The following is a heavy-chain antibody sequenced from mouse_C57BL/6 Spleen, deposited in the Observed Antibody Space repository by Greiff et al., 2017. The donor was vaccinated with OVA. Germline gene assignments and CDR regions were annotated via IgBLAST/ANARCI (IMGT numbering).Heavy chain of an antibody. CDR3: ASYDYGRFAY. J-gene: IGHJ3*01. D-gene: IGHD2-4*01. V-gene: IGHV2-2*01. Sequence: QVQLKESGPGLVQPSQSLSITCTVSGFSLTSYGVHWVRQSPGKGLEWLGVIWSGGSTDYNAAFISRLSISKDNSKSQVFFKMNSLQADDTAIYYCASYDYGRFAYWGQGTLVTVSA. CDR2: IWSGGST. CDR1: GFSLTSYG.